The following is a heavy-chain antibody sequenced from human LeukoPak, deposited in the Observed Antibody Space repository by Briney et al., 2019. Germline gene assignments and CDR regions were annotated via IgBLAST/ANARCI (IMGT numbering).Heavy chain of an antibody. CDR3: AKDHDFRHYFDY. CDR2: ISGSGAGT. CDR1: GFTFSSYA. J-gene: IGHJ4*02. V-gene: IGHV3-23*01. D-gene: IGHD3-3*01. Sequence: GGSLRLSCAASGFTFSSYAMSWVRQAPGKGLEWVSTISGSGAGTYYADSVKGRFTISRDNSKNTLYLQMNSLRAEDTAVYYCAKDHDFRHYFDYRGQGTLVTVSS.